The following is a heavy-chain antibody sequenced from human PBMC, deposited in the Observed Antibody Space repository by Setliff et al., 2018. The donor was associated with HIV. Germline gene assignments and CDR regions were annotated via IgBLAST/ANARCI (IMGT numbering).Heavy chain of an antibody. J-gene: IGHJ4*02. Sequence: SETLSLTCTVSGGSISSYYWSWIRQPPGKGLEWIGSIYYSGSTYYNPSLKSRVTISVDTSKNQFSLKLSSVTAADTAVYYCARGIAAAEGYFDYWGQGTLVTVSS. CDR2: IYYSGST. CDR3: ARGIAAAEGYFDY. D-gene: IGHD6-13*01. CDR1: GGSISSYY. V-gene: IGHV4-59*05.